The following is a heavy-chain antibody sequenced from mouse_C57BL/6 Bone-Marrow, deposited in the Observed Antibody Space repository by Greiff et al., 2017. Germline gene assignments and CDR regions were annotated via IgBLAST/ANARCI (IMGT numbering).Heavy chain of an antibody. V-gene: IGHV10-3*01. CDR3: VREGDLLWFFDY. CDR1: GFTFNTYA. J-gene: IGHJ2*01. D-gene: IGHD2-2*01. CDR2: IRSKSSNYAT. Sequence: EVQLVESGGGLVQPKGSLKLSCAASGFTFNTYAMHWVRQAPGKGLEWVARIRSKSSNYATYYADSVKDRFTISRDDSQSMLYLQMNNLKTEDTXMYYCVREGDLLWFFDYWGQGTTLTVSS.